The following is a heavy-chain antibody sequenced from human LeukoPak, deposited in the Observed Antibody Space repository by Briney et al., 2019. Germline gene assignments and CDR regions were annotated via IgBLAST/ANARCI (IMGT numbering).Heavy chain of an antibody. CDR2: INPNSGGT. D-gene: IGHD5-24*01. CDR1: GYTFTDYY. Sequence: GASVKVSCKASGYTFTDYYMHWVRQAPAQGLEWMGWINPNSGGTNYPQRFQGRVTMTRDTSISTVYMELSRLRSDDTAVCYCARGIEMATIGDCWGQGTLVTVSS. CDR3: ARGIEMATIGDC. V-gene: IGHV1-2*02. J-gene: IGHJ4*02.